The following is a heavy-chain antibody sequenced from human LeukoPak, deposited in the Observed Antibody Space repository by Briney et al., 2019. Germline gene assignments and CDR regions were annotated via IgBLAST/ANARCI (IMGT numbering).Heavy chain of an antibody. D-gene: IGHD1-1*01. CDR2: LGSAGDT. CDR1: GFIFSSYD. J-gene: IGHJ3*02. CDR3: AKGLNWSADLDGCDI. Sequence: HPGGSLRLSCAASGFIFSSYDMHWVRQATRKGLEWVSTLGSAGDTYYPGSVKGRFTISRDNSKNTLYLQVNSLRTEDTAVYYCAKGLNWSADLDGCDIWGQGTMVTVSS. V-gene: IGHV3-13*01.